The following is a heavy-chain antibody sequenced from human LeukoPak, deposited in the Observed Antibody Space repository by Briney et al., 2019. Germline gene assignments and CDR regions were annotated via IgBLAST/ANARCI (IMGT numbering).Heavy chain of an antibody. CDR3: AKDRIPVAGRQDIWDY. J-gene: IGHJ4*02. V-gene: IGHV3-23*01. D-gene: IGHD6-19*01. CDR2: ISGSGDRT. Sequence: GGSLRLSCVGAGFTFSNYAMTWVRQAPGKGLGWVSGISGSGDRTYYADSVKGRFTISRDNSRNTLYLQMNSLTDDVSAVYYCAKDRIPVAGRQDIWDYWGQGTLVTVSS. CDR1: GFTFSNYA.